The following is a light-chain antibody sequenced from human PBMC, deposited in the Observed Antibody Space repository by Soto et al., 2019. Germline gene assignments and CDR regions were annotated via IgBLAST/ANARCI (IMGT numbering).Light chain of an antibody. V-gene: IGKV1-27*01. CDR1: QGISNY. Sequence: DIQMTQSPSSLSASVGDRVTITFRASQGISNYLAWYQQKPGKVPKGLIYGASILQLGVPSRFSGSGSVTDFNLTISSLQTEDVANSYCQKDNCAPFTFGGGNKVESK. CDR3: QKDNCAPFT. J-gene: IGKJ4*01. CDR2: GAS.